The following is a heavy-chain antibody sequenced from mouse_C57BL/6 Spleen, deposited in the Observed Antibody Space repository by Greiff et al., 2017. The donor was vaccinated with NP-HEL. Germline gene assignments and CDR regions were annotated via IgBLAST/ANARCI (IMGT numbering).Heavy chain of an antibody. Sequence: EVQVVESGGGLVKPGGSLKLSCAASGFTFSDYGMHWVRQAPEKGLEWVAYISSGSSTIYYADTVKGRFTISRDNAKNTLFLQMTSLRSEDTAMYYCARTGSSRYYFDYWGQGTTLTVSS. CDR3: ARTGSSRYYFDY. D-gene: IGHD1-1*01. J-gene: IGHJ2*01. V-gene: IGHV5-17*01. CDR2: ISSGSSTI. CDR1: GFTFSDYG.